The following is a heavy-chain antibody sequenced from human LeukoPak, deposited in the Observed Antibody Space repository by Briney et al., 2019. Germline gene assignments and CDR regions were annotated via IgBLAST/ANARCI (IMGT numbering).Heavy chain of an antibody. V-gene: IGHV3-21*01. D-gene: IGHD2-21*02. Sequence: GGSLRLSCAASGFTFSSYTMNWVRQAPGKGLEWVSSISSSSNYIEYADSMKGRFTISRDNAKNSLYLQMNSLRAEDTAVYYCARMDGGILLFSDAFDIWGQGTMVTVSS. CDR3: ARMDGGILLFSDAFDI. CDR1: GFTFSSYT. CDR2: ISSSSNYI. J-gene: IGHJ3*02.